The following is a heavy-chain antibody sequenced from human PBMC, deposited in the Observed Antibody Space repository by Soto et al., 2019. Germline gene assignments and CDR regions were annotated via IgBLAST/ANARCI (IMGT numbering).Heavy chain of an antibody. D-gene: IGHD2-2*01. V-gene: IGHV3-74*01. CDR2: INSDGSST. CDR1: GFTFSSYW. J-gene: IGHJ6*02. CDR3: ARGTNRDIVVVPAAIIVPRYYYGMDV. Sequence: EVQLVESGGGLVQPGGSLRLSCAASGFTFSSYWMHWVRQAPGKGLVWVSRINSDGSSTSYADSVKGRFTISRDNAKNTLYLQMNSLRAEDTAVYYCARGTNRDIVVVPAAIIVPRYYYGMDVWGQGTTVTVSS.